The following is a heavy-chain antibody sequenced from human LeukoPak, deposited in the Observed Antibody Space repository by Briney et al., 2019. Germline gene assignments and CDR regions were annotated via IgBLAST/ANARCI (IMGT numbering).Heavy chain of an antibody. Sequence: SETLSLTCTVSGGSISSSSYYWGWIRQPPGKGLEWIGTIYYSGSTYYNPSLKSRVTMSLDTSKNQFSLKLSSVTAADTAVYYCARGSSNYVRWGQGTLVTVSS. CDR2: IYYSGST. V-gene: IGHV4-39*07. J-gene: IGHJ4*02. D-gene: IGHD4-11*01. CDR1: GGSISSSSYY. CDR3: ARGSSNYVR.